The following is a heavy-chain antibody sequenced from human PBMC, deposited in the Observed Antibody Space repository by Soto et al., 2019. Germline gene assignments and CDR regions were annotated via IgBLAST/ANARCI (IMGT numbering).Heavy chain of an antibody. Sequence: EVYLVESGGGLVLPGGSLRLSCAASGFTFSSYWMSWVRQTPGKGLEWVGNINPDGSEKYYVDSVRGRFTISRDNAANSLYLQMNSLRAEDTAVYYCARTMTARTDDYWGQGTLVTVSS. J-gene: IGHJ4*02. D-gene: IGHD3-22*01. CDR1: GFTFSSYW. CDR3: ARTMTARTDDY. CDR2: INPDGSEK. V-gene: IGHV3-7*01.